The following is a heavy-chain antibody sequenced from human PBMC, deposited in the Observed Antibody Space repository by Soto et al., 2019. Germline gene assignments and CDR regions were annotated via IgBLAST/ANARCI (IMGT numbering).Heavy chain of an antibody. J-gene: IGHJ4*02. Sequence: QVQLVQSGAEVKKSGSSVKVSCKASGGTFSSYAISWVRQAPGQGLEWMGGIIPIFGTANYAQKFQGRVTITADESTSTAYMELSSLRSEDTAVYYCARVAAYYYDSKYYFDYWGQGTLVTVSS. CDR1: GGTFSSYA. V-gene: IGHV1-69*01. CDR2: IIPIFGTA. D-gene: IGHD3-22*01. CDR3: ARVAAYYYDSKYYFDY.